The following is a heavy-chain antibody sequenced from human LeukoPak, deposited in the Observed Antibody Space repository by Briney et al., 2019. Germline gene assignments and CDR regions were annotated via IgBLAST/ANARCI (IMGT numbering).Heavy chain of an antibody. J-gene: IGHJ4*02. D-gene: IGHD3-10*01. CDR3: ARVSPTMVRGVIQSPIDY. CDR1: GGSISSINW. CDR2: IYHSGST. V-gene: IGHV4-4*02. Sequence: SGTLSLTCAVSGGSISSINWWSWVRQPQGKGLEWIGEIYHSGSTNYNPSLKSRVTISVDKSKNQFSLKLSSVTAADTAVYYCARVSPTMVRGVIQSPIDYWGQGTLVTVSS.